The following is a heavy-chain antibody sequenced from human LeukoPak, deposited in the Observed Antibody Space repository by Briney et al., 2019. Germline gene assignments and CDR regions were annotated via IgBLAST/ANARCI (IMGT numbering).Heavy chain of an antibody. V-gene: IGHV1-2*02. CDR2: INPNSGGT. D-gene: IGHD3-22*01. J-gene: IGHJ4*02. CDR1: GYTFTGYY. CDR3: ARDLGHTYYYEVVGSGGY. Sequence: ASVKVSCKASGYTFTGYYMHWVRQAPGQGLEWMGWINPNSGGTNYAQKFQGRVTMTRDTSISTAYMELSRLRSDDTAVYYCARDLGHTYYYEVVGSGGYWGQGTLVTVSS.